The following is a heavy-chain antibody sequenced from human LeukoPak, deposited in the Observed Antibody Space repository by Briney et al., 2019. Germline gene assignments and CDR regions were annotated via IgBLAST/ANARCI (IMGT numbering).Heavy chain of an antibody. Sequence: ASVKVSCKASGYTFTGYYMHWVRQAPGQGLEWMGWINPNSGGTNYAQKFQGGVTMTRDTSISTAYMELSRLRSDDTAVYYCARVVGILTGLDYWGQGTLVTVSS. V-gene: IGHV1-2*02. J-gene: IGHJ4*02. CDR3: ARVVGILTGLDY. D-gene: IGHD3-9*01. CDR2: INPNSGGT. CDR1: GYTFTGYY.